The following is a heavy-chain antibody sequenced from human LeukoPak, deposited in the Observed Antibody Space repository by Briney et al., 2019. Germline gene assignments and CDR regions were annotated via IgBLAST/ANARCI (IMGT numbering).Heavy chain of an antibody. CDR3: AKAPSSDWYSGRVSAKGFFDY. CDR1: GFTFSSFA. J-gene: IGHJ4*02. D-gene: IGHD6-19*01. CDR2: ITGSGGNA. V-gene: IGHV3-23*01. Sequence: GGSLRLSCTASGFTFSSFAMTWVRQAPGKGLEWVSAITGSGGNAYSADSVKGRFTISRDNSKNTLYLRMNSLRAEDTALYYCAKAPSSDWYSGRVSAKGFFDYWGQGTPVTVSS.